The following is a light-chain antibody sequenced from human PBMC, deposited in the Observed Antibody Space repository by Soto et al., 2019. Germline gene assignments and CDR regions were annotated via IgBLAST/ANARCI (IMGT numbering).Light chain of an antibody. CDR2: VGTGGIVG. V-gene: IGLV9-49*01. CDR1: SGYSNYK. J-gene: IGLJ2*01. Sequence: QHVLTQPPSVSASLGASVTLTCTLSSGYSNYKVDWYQQRPGKGPRFVMRVGTGGIVGSKGDGIPDRFSVLGSGLNRYLTIKNIQEEDESDYHCGADHGSGSNFVVVFGGGTKLTVL. CDR3: GADHGSGSNFVVV.